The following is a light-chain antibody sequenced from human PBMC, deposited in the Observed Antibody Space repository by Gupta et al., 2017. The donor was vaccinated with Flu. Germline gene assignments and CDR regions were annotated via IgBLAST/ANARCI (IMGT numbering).Light chain of an antibody. V-gene: IGKV1-39*01. J-gene: IGKJ2*01. CDR3: QQNYIAPPYT. CDR2: GAS. CDR1: QSISTY. Sequence: SSLSASVGDRVTISCRASQSISTYLNWYQQKPGKVPNLLIYGASSLQSGVPPRFSGSGSGTDFTLTISSLQPEDFATYYCQQNYIAPPYTFGQGTKLEIK.